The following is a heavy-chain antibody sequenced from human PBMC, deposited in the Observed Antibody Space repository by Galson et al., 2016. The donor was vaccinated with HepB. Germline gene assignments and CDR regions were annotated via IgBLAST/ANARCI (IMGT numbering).Heavy chain of an antibody. CDR2: ITSSSNYI. Sequence: SLRLSCAASGFTFNSYNMNWVRQAPGKGLEWVSSITSSSNYIYYADSVRGRFTISRDNAKNSLQLQMNSLRAEDTAVYYCARAAGHGHYGSGSRFDYWGQGTLVTVSS. CDR1: GFTFNSYN. V-gene: IGHV3-21*01. CDR3: ARAAGHGHYGSGSRFDY. J-gene: IGHJ4*02. D-gene: IGHD3-10*01.